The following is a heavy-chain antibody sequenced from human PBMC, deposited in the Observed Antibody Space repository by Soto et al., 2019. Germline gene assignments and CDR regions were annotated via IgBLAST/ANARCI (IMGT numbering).Heavy chain of an antibody. CDR2: INPNSGGT. D-gene: IGHD6-13*01. J-gene: IGHJ5*02. V-gene: IGHV1-2*04. CDR1: GYTFTGYY. Sequence: ASVKVSCKASGYTFTGYYMHWVRQAPGQGLEWMGWINPNSGGTNYAQKFQGWVTMTRDTSISTAYMELSRLRSDDTAVYYCARESIAAAGNEPKGFDPWGQGTLVTVSS. CDR3: ARESIAAAGNEPKGFDP.